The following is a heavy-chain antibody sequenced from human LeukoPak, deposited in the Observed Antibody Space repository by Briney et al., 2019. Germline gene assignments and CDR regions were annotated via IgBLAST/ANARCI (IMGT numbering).Heavy chain of an antibody. J-gene: IGHJ3*02. D-gene: IGHD3-16*02. CDR2: IIPIFGTA. CDR3: ARERSSYHDAFGI. V-gene: IGHV1-69*01. Sequence: SVKVSCKASGGTFSSYAISWVRQAPGQGLEWMGGIIPIFGTANYAQKFQGRVTITADESTSTAYMELSSLRSEDTAVYYCARERSSYHDAFGIWGQGTMVTVSS. CDR1: GGTFSSYA.